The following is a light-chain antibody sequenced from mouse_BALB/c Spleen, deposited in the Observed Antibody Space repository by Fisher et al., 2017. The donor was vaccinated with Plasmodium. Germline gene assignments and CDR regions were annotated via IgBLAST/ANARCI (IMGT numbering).Light chain of an antibody. V-gene: IGKV5-43*01. CDR3: QQSNSWPLT. CDR1: QSISNN. CDR2: YTS. J-gene: IGKJ5*01. Sequence: DIVMTQTTVTLSVTPGDSVSLPCRASQSISNNLHWYQQKSHESPRLLINYTSQSISGIPSRFSGSGSGTDFTLSINSVETEDFGVYFCQQSNSWPLTFGAGTKLELK.